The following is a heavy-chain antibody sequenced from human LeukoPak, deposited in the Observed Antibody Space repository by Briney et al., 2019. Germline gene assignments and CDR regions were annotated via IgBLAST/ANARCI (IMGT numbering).Heavy chain of an antibody. D-gene: IGHD2-15*01. Sequence: ASVKVSCKASGYTFTSYSISWVRQAPGQGLEWMGWISAYNGNTIYAQKVKGRVTMTTGTSTSTAYMELGSLKSGDTAVYYCARASYCSGGSCYSDYWGQGTLVTVSS. CDR1: GYTFTSYS. CDR3: ARASYCSGGSCYSDY. CDR2: ISAYNGNT. J-gene: IGHJ4*02. V-gene: IGHV1-18*01.